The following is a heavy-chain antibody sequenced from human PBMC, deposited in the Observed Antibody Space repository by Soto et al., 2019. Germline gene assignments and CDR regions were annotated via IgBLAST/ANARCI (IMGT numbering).Heavy chain of an antibody. J-gene: IGHJ6*02. V-gene: IGHV1-3*01. D-gene: IGHD5-18*01. CDR2: IHAVNGAT. CDR3: ASSVTKYSYDRLDV. CDR1: GFSFKNYA. Sequence: ASVKVSCKASGFSFKNYAIHWVRQAPGQSLEWMGWIHAVNGATQYSQKFQARVTFTRDTSANTAYMDLSRLRSKDRALYFCASSVTKYSYDRLDVWGQGTTVTVSS.